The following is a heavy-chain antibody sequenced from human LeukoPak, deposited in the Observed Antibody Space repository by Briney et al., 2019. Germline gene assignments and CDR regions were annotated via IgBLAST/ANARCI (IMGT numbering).Heavy chain of an antibody. D-gene: IGHD6-13*01. Sequence: GGSLRLSCAASGFTFSTYWMSWVRQAPGKGLEWVANIRQDGSDEYYVDSVKGRLTISRDNAENSLYLQMNSLRAEDTALYYCARAASTGTVDYWGQGTLVTVSS. CDR2: IRQDGSDE. CDR1: GFTFSTYW. CDR3: ARAASTGTVDY. V-gene: IGHV3-7*01. J-gene: IGHJ4*02.